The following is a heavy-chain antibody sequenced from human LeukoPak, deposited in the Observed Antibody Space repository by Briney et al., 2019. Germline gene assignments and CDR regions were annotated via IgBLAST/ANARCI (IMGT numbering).Heavy chain of an antibody. CDR1: SGSISSGGYY. V-gene: IGHV4-31*03. J-gene: IGHJ3*02. CDR2: IYYSGST. D-gene: IGHD1-1*01. CDR3: ARAPTAPLAQSVDAFDI. Sequence: SETLSLTCTVSSGSISSGGYYWSWIRQHPGKGLEWIGYIYYSGSTYYNPSLKSRVTISVDTSKNQFSLKLSSVTAADTAVYYCARAPTAPLAQSVDAFDIWGQGTMVTVSS.